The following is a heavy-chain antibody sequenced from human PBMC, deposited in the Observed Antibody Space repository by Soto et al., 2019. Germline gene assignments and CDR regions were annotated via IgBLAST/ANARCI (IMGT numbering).Heavy chain of an antibody. CDR2: IIPIFGTA. J-gene: IGHJ4*02. Sequence: QVQLVQSGAEVKKPGSSVKVSCKASGGTFSSYAISWVRQAPGQGLEWMGGIIPIFGTANYAQKFQGRVTITANESTSTAYMGLSSLISVDTAVYYCARALENSYGPGIIDYWGQGTLVTVSS. CDR3: ARALENSYGPGIIDY. V-gene: IGHV1-69*01. D-gene: IGHD5-18*01. CDR1: GGTFSSYA.